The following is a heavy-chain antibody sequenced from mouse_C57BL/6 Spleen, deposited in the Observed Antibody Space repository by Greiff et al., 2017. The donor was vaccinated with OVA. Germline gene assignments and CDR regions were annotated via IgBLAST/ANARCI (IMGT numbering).Heavy chain of an antibody. CDR1: GFTFTDYY. CDR2: IRNKANGYTT. J-gene: IGHJ4*01. V-gene: IGHV7-3*01. Sequence: EVMLVESGGGLVQPGCSLSLSCAASGFTFTDYYMSWVRQPPGKALEWLGFIRNKANGYTTEYSASVKGRFTISRDNSQSILYLQMNALRAEDSATYYCARHYYGSSYAMDYWGQGTSVTVSS. CDR3: ARHYYGSSYAMDY. D-gene: IGHD1-1*01.